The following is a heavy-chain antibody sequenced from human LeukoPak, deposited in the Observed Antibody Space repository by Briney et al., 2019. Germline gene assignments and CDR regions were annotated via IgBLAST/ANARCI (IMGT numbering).Heavy chain of an antibody. J-gene: IGHJ4*02. CDR2: ISYDGSNK. Sequence: AGGSLRLSCAASGFTFSSYGMHWVRQAPGKGLEWVAVISYDGSNKYYADSVKGRFTISRDNSKNTLYLQMNSLRAGDTAVYYCATTGPSEPHCSGGSCYFYYFDYWGQGTLVTVSS. D-gene: IGHD2-15*01. CDR3: ATTGPSEPHCSGGSCYFYYFDY. V-gene: IGHV3-30*03. CDR1: GFTFSSYG.